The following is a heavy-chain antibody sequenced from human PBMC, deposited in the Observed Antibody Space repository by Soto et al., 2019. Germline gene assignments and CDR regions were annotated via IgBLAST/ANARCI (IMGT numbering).Heavy chain of an antibody. CDR3: ARDKGDGTGYVFDL. D-gene: IGHD3-22*01. Sequence: SETLSLTCTVSGASITSGAYYWSWIRQHPGKALEWIGYFYYSGNTYYNPSLKSRVTISVDTSKNHFSLRLSSVTAADTAVYYCARDKGDGTGYVFDLWGQGTLVTVSS. CDR1: GASITSGAYY. V-gene: IGHV4-31*03. CDR2: FYYSGNT. J-gene: IGHJ4*02.